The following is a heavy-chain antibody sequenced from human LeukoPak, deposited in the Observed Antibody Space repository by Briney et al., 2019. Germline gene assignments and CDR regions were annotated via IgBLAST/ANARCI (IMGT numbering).Heavy chain of an antibody. Sequence: GGSLRLSCAASGFTVSSNYMSWVRQAPGKGLEWVSAISVSGNTYHADSVKGRFTISRDSSKNTLYLQLNRLRAEDAAVYYCAKAPVTTCSGAYCYPFDYWGQGTLVTVSS. CDR3: AKAPVTTCSGAYCYPFDY. CDR2: ISVSGNT. V-gene: IGHV3-53*01. D-gene: IGHD2-21*01. J-gene: IGHJ4*02. CDR1: GFTVSSNY.